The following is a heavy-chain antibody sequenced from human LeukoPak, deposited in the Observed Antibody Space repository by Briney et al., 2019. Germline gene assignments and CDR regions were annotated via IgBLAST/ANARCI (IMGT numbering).Heavy chain of an antibody. D-gene: IGHD2-21*01. CDR1: GYSISTLAN. CDR2: IYTNGRT. J-gene: IGHJ4*02. Sequence: TSETLSLTCAVSGYSISTLANWGWIRQPAGKGLEWIGHIYTNGRTNYNPSLKSRVTISVDKSKNQFALRLSSVTAADTAVYYCANSVGVVLLYYWGQGTLVTVSS. V-gene: IGHV4-38-2*01. CDR3: ANSVGVVLLYY.